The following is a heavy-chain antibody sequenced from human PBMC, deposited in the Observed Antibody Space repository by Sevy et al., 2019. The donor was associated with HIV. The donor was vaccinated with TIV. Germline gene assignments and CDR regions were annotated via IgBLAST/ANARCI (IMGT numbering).Heavy chain of an antibody. CDR2: INSDGSST. CDR1: GFTFSSYW. Sequence: GGSLRLSCAASGFTFSSYWMHWVRQAPGKGLVWVSRINSDGSSTSYADSVKGRFTSSRDNAKNTLYLQMNSLRAEDTAVYYCAREGSYRLNGDAFDIWGQGTMVTVSS. V-gene: IGHV3-74*01. J-gene: IGHJ3*02. CDR3: AREGSYRLNGDAFDI. D-gene: IGHD1-26*01.